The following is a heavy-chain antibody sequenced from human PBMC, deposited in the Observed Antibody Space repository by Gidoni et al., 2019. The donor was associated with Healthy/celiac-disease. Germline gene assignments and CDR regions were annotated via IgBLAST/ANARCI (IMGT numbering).Heavy chain of an antibody. V-gene: IGHV4-34*01. CDR1: GGSFSGYY. D-gene: IGHD2-21*02. J-gene: IGHJ5*02. CDR3: AEYCGGDCDWFDP. Sequence: QVQLQQGGAGLWQPSETQSLTCAVYGGSFSGYYWSWNRLPPGKGLEWIGEINHSGTTNYTPSLKIRVTISVDTSTNQFSLKLSSVPAADTAVYYCAEYCGGDCDWFDPWGQGTLVTVSS. CDR2: INHSGTT.